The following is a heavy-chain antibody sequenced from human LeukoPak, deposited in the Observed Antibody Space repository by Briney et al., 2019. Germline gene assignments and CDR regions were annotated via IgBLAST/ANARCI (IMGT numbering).Heavy chain of an antibody. V-gene: IGHV4-34*01. CDR2: INHSGST. CDR1: GGSFSGYY. D-gene: IGHD3-22*01. Sequence: SETLSLTCGVYGGSFSGYYWSWIRQPPGKGLEWIGEINHSGSTHYNPSLKSRVTISVDTSKNQFSLKLSSVTAADTAVYYCARAARWGDSSGYSDYWGQGTLVTVSS. J-gene: IGHJ4*02. CDR3: ARAARWGDSSGYSDY.